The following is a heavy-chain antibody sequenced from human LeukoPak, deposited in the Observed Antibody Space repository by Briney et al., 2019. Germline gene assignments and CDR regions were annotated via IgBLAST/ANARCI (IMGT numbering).Heavy chain of an antibody. CDR2: IYYSGST. J-gene: IGHJ6*03. D-gene: IGHD2-15*01. CDR3: AGGSRCSGGSCYAYYYYYMDV. CDR1: GVSISSHY. Sequence: SETLSLTCTVSGVSISSHYWSWLRQPPGKGLEWIGYIYYSGSTNYNPSLKSRVTISVDTSKNQFSLKLSSVTAADTAVYYGAGGSRCSGGSCYAYYYYYMDVWGKGTTVTVSS. V-gene: IGHV4-59*11.